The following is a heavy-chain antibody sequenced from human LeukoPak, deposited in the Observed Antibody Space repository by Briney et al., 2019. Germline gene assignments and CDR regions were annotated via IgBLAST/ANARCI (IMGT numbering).Heavy chain of an antibody. D-gene: IGHD7-27*01. J-gene: IGHJ4*02. Sequence: ASVKVSCKASGYTFTSYGISWVRQAPGQGLEWMGWISAYNGNTNYAQKLQGRVTMTTDTSTSTAYMELRSLRSDDTAVYCCARANWGLWDFDYWGQGTLVTVSS. CDR1: GYTFTSYG. CDR2: ISAYNGNT. CDR3: ARANWGLWDFDY. V-gene: IGHV1-18*01.